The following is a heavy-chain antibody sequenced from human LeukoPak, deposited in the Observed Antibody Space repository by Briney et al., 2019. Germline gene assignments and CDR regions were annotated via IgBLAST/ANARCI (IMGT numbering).Heavy chain of an antibody. V-gene: IGHV3-33*01. CDR3: ARDPGTGEYYFDY. CDR1: GFTFSSYG. Sequence: RRSLRLSCAASGFTFSSYGMHWVRQAPGKGLDWVAVIWYDGSKTYYADSVKGRFTISRDNSKNTLYLQMNSLRVEDTALYSCARDPGTGEYYFDYWGQGTLVTVSS. D-gene: IGHD7-27*01. CDR2: IWYDGSKT. J-gene: IGHJ4*02.